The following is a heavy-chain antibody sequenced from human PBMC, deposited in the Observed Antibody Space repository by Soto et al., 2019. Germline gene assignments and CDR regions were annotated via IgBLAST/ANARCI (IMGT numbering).Heavy chain of an antibody. CDR2: ISYDGSNK. V-gene: IGHV3-30*18. CDR3: AKSRLDIVVVTATPYYYYGMDV. D-gene: IGHD2-21*02. J-gene: IGHJ6*02. CDR1: GFTFSSYG. Sequence: GGSLRLSCAASGFTFSSYGMHWVRQAPGKGLEWLAVISYDGSNKYYTDSVKGRFTISRDTSKNTLYLQMNSLRAEDTAVYYCAKSRLDIVVVTATPYYYYGMDVWGQGTTVTVSS.